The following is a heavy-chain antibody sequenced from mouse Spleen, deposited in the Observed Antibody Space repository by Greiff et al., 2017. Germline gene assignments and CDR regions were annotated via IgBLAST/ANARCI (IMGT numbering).Heavy chain of an antibody. V-gene: IGHV5-17*01. CDR3: ARRRVEDYAMDY. Sequence: EVKLVESGGGLVKPGGSLKLSCAASGFTFSDYGMHWVRQAPEKGLEWVAYISSGSSTIYYADTVKGRFTISRDNPKNTLFLQMTSLRSEDTAMYYCARRRVEDYAMDYWGQGTSVTVSS. D-gene: IGHD1-1*01. CDR1: GFTFSDYG. J-gene: IGHJ4*01. CDR2: ISSGSSTI.